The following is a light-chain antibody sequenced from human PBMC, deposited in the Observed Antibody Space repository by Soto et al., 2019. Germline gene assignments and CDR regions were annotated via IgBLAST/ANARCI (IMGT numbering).Light chain of an antibody. CDR1: QSVSTNQ. J-gene: IGKJ5*01. V-gene: IGKV3-20*01. Sequence: EIVLTQSPGTLSLSPGERATLSCRASQSVSTNQLAWYQQKPGQAPRLLIYGASSRATGIPDRFSGSGSGTDFTLTISRLEPEDFAVYYCQQYGSSPITFG. CDR3: QQYGSSPIT. CDR2: GAS.